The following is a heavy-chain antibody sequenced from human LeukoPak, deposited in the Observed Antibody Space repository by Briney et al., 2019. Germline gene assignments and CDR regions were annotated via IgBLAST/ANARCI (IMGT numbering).Heavy chain of an antibody. Sequence: SVKVSCKASGDTVSSYAISWVRQAPGQGLEWMGGIIPIFGATNYAQKFQDRVTIIADKSTSTAYMELSSLRSEDTAVYYCARGGEDGYNFSLDYWGQGTLVTVSS. CDR3: ARGGEDGYNFSLDY. CDR1: GDTVSSYA. J-gene: IGHJ4*02. CDR2: IIPIFGAT. V-gene: IGHV1-69*06. D-gene: IGHD5-24*01.